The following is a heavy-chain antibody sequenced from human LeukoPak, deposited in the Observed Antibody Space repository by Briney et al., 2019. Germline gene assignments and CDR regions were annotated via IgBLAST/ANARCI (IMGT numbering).Heavy chain of an antibody. CDR2: IYTSGST. D-gene: IGHD5-24*01. Sequence: SETLSLTCTVSGGSISSGSYYWSWIRQPAGKGLEWIGRIYTSGSTNYNPSLKSRVTISVDTSKNQFSLKVISVTAADTAVYYCARPRRRDGYNGFDYWGQGTLVTVSS. V-gene: IGHV4-61*02. CDR1: GGSISSGSYY. J-gene: IGHJ4*02. CDR3: ARPRRRDGYNGFDY.